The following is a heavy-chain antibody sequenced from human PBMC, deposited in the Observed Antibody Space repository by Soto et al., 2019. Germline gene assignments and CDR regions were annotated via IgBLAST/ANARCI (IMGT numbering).Heavy chain of an antibody. D-gene: IGHD3-22*01. CDR2: IIPIVETP. V-gene: IGHV1-69*01. CDR3: ARLSRPNYYDTSGFFKDNWFDP. J-gene: IGHJ5*02. CDR1: GGTFNSYD. Sequence: QVQLVQSGAEVKKPGSSMKVSCKASGGTFNSYDINWVRQAPGQGLEWMGGIIPIVETPKYAQKFQGRVTITADESTNTVSMELSSLRSEDTAMYYCARLSRPNYYDTSGFFKDNWFDPWGQGTLVTVSS.